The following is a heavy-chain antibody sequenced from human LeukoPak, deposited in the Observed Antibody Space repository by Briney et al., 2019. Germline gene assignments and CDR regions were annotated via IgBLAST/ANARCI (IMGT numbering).Heavy chain of an antibody. D-gene: IGHD1-26*01. J-gene: IGHJ5*02. CDR1: GFTVTNAR. CDR2: IQRKSDGETT. CDR3: STGGGTYSLGA. Sequence: PEGSLRLSCAASGFTVTNARMTWVRQTPGKGLEWVGHIQRKSDGETTDYAAPVKDRFTISRDDSKNTPYLQMNSLKTEDTAVYYCSTGGGTYSLGAWGQGTLVIVSS. V-gene: IGHV3-15*01.